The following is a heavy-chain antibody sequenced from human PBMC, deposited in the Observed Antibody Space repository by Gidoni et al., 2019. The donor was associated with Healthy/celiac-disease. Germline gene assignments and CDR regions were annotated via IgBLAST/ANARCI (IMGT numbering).Heavy chain of an antibody. J-gene: IGHJ3*02. V-gene: IGHV3-23*01. CDR1: GFTFSSYA. CDR2: ISGSGGST. D-gene: IGHD2-21*01. CDR3: ARLLAYCGGDCHNAFDI. Sequence: EVQLLESGGGLVQPGGSLRLSCAASGFTFSSYAMSWVRQAPGKGLEWVSAISGSGGSTYYADSVKGRFTISRDNSKNTLYLQMNSLRAEDTAVYYCARLLAYCGGDCHNAFDIWGQGTMVTVSS.